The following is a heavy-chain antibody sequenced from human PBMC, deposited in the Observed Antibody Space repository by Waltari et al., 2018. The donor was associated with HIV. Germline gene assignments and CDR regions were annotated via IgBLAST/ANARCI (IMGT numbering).Heavy chain of an antibody. D-gene: IGHD5-18*01. CDR3: VTSGYNFVEFGHRLDF. V-gene: IGHV3-23*01. CDR2: KSRSASAP. J-gene: IGHJ4*02. CDR1: GVNFDIYA. Sequence: EVQFLESGGGLERPGGSLSLSCIASGVNFDIYAMTWSRQAPGKGLEWSSTKSRSASAPYYADSVKARATISRDNSMHMLSLHINSLRVDDTAVYHSVTSGYNFVEFGHRLDFWGRGILVTVS.